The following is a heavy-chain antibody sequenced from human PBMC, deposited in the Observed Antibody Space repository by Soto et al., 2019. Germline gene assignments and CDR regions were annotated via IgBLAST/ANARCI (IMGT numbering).Heavy chain of an antibody. D-gene: IGHD6-19*01. CDR1: GFPFSSYS. Sequence: PGGSLRLSCAASGFPFSSYSMNWVRQAPGKGLEWVSSISRSRSYIYYAYSVKGRFTISRDNANNSLYLQMNSLSAEDTAVYYCARVLLPDAMYSSGWYNWFDPWGQGTLVTVSS. J-gene: IGHJ5*02. CDR3: ARVLLPDAMYSSGWYNWFDP. CDR2: ISRSRSYI. V-gene: IGHV3-21*01.